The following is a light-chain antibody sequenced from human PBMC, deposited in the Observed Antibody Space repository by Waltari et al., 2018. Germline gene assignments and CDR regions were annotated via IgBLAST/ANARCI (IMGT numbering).Light chain of an antibody. CDR1: RSNVGSNT. Sequence: QSVLSQPPSESGTPGQRVTISCSGTRSNVGSNTVNWYQHLPGTSPKLLIYRINRRPSGVPDRFSASNSGTSASLSISGLQSEDEGDYYCAAWDGGLNGLIFGGGTKLTVL. J-gene: IGLJ2*01. V-gene: IGLV1-44*01. CDR2: RIN. CDR3: AAWDGGLNGLI.